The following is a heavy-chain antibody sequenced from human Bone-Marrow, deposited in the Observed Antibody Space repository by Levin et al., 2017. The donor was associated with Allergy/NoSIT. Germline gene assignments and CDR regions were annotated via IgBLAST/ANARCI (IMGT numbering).Heavy chain of an antibody. Sequence: ASVKVSCKASGYTFTSYGISWVRQAPGQGLEWMGWISAYNGNTNYAQKLQGRVTMTTDTSTSTAYMELRSLRSDDTAVYYCARVGSTYYYDSSGYYYHRDNWFDPWGQGTLVTVSS. V-gene: IGHV1-18*01. J-gene: IGHJ5*02. CDR2: ISAYNGNT. CDR3: ARVGSTYYYDSSGYYYHRDNWFDP. D-gene: IGHD3-22*01. CDR1: GYTFTSYG.